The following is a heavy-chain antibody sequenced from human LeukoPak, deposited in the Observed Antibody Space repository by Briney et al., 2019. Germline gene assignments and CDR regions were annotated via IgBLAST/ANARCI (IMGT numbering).Heavy chain of an antibody. CDR3: ARGDYSNSRSVYYYGMDV. D-gene: IGHD4-11*01. Sequence: ASVKVSCKASGYTFTSYYIHWVRQAPGQGLEWMGKINPSGGSTNYAQKFQGRVTMTRDTSTSTVYMELSSLRSDDTAVYYCARGDYSNSRSVYYYGMDVWGQGTTVTVSS. V-gene: IGHV1-46*01. J-gene: IGHJ6*02. CDR2: INPSGGST. CDR1: GYTFTSYY.